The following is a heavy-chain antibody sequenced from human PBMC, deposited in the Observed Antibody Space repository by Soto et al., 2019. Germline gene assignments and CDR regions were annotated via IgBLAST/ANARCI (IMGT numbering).Heavy chain of an antibody. CDR3: ARDQGNSSSWPIDF. D-gene: IGHD6-13*01. CDR2: INPKTGGT. CDR1: GYIFTDHY. V-gene: IGHV1-2*04. J-gene: IGHJ4*02. Sequence: QVQLEQSGADVKKPGASVKVSCKTSGYIFTDHYLHWVRQAPGQGLEWMGYINPKTGGTTYAQKFQGWVNMTRDTSVSTAYIDLSSLKFNDTAVYYCARDQGNSSSWPIDFWGQGTVVTVSS.